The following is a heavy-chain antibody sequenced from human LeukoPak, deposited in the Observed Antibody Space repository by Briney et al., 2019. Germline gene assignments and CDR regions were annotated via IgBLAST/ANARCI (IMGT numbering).Heavy chain of an antibody. J-gene: IGHJ4*02. Sequence: GGSLRLSCAASGFTFSSYWMNWVRQDPGKGLVWVSRIASDGSSTNYADSVKGRFSISRDNAKNTLYLQMNSLRVEDTAVYYCARGRPHGNDYWGQGTLVTVSS. V-gene: IGHV3-74*01. D-gene: IGHD4-23*01. CDR1: GFTFSSYW. CDR3: ARGRPHGNDY. CDR2: IASDGSST.